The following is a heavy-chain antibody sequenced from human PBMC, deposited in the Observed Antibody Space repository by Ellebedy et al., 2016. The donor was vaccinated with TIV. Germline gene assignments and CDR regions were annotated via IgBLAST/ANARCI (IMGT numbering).Heavy chain of an antibody. J-gene: IGHJ5*01. CDR3: MRESYRNYTWGTTGFDS. D-gene: IGHD4-11*01. CDR1: GFIISNYG. Sequence: GESLKISCAASGFIISNYGMHWVRQAPGKGLEWVSSISSTGYYIYYADSLKGRFTISRDDARNSLYLQMNSLRAEDTAVYYCMRESYRNYTWGTTGFDSWGQGTLVTASS. CDR2: ISSTGYYI. V-gene: IGHV3-21*01.